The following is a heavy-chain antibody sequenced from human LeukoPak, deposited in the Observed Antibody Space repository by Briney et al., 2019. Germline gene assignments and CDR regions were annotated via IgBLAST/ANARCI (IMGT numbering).Heavy chain of an antibody. J-gene: IGHJ5*02. V-gene: IGHV3-66*03. CDR2: IRGSGAT. CDR1: GFSVTNSY. Sequence: PGGSLILSCAVSGFSVTNSYMDWVRQAPGKGLEWVSLIRGSGATLYADSVKGRFTISRDDSKNTVYLQMNSLRVKDTAVYFCVRDRAGTQDWVEFDPWGQGTLVTVSS. CDR3: VRDRAGTQDWVEFDP. D-gene: IGHD3-10*01.